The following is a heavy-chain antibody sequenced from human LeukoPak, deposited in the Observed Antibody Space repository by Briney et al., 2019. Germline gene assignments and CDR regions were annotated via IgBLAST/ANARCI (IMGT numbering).Heavy chain of an antibody. Sequence: GGSLRLSCAASGFTFSSYAMHWVRQAPGKGLEYVSAISSNGGSTYYANSVKGRFTISRDNSKNTLYLQMGSLRAEDMAVYYCARVLGDVEPVRDYWGQGTLVTVSS. CDR2: ISSNGGST. CDR1: GFTFSSYA. CDR3: ARVLGDVEPVRDY. V-gene: IGHV3-64*01. D-gene: IGHD3-10*02. J-gene: IGHJ4*02.